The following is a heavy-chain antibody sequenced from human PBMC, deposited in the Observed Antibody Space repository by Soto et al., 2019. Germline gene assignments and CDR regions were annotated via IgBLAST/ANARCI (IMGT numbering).Heavy chain of an antibody. Sequence: ASVKVSCKASGGTFSSYAISWVRQAPGQGLEWMGGIIPIFGTANYAQKFQGRVTITADESTSTAYMELSSLRSEDTAVYYCARSGFETTVVTLGYYGMDVWGQGTTVTGSS. J-gene: IGHJ6*02. D-gene: IGHD4-17*01. CDR2: IIPIFGTA. CDR1: GGTFSSYA. CDR3: ARSGFETTVVTLGYYGMDV. V-gene: IGHV1-69*13.